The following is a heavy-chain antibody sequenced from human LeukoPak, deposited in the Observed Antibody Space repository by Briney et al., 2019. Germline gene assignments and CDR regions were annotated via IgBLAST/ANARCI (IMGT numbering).Heavy chain of an antibody. CDR2: THPNSDGT. D-gene: IGHD3-3*01. J-gene: IGHJ4*02. V-gene: IGHV1-2*02. CDR1: GYIFTNHY. CDR3: ARGGSTVFGVVND. Sequence: GASVKVSCTASGYIFTNHYMHWVRQAPGQGLEWMGWTHPNSDGTNYAQKFQGRVTMTRDTSINTAYMELRSLRSDDTAIYYCARGGSTVFGVVNDWGQGTLVTVSS.